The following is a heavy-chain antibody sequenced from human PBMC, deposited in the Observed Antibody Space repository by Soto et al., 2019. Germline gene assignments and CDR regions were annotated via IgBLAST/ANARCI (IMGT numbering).Heavy chain of an antibody. V-gene: IGHV3-30*18. J-gene: IGHJ2*01. CDR2: ISYDGSNK. D-gene: IGHD4-17*01. CDR3: AKKGGGGDYVKGYFDL. Sequence: QVQLVESGGGVVQPGRSLRLSCAASGFTFSSYGMHWVRQAPGKGLEWVAVISYDGSNKYYADSVKGRFTISRDNSKNTLYLQMNSLRAEDTAVYYCAKKGGGGDYVKGYFDLWGRGTLVTVSS. CDR1: GFTFSSYG.